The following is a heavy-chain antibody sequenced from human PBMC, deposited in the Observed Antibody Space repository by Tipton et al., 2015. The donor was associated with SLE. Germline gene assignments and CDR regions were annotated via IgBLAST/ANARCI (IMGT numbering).Heavy chain of an antibody. CDR1: GGSISRYY. CDR2: IYYSGST. V-gene: IGHV4-59*01. Sequence: TLSLTSTVSGGSISRYYWSWIRQPPGKGLEWIGYIYYSGSTNYNPSLKSRVTISVDTSTNQFSLKLSSVTAADTAVYYCARAQNYYGSGSYPDYWGQGTLVTVSS. CDR3: ARAQNYYGSGSYPDY. D-gene: IGHD3-10*01. J-gene: IGHJ4*02.